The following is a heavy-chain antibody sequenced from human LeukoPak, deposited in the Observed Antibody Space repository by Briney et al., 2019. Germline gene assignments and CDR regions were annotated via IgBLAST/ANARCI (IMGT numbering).Heavy chain of an antibody. V-gene: IGHV3-48*01. J-gene: IGHJ3*02. CDR3: ARGNGPPARNAFDM. CDR1: GFTFSNYV. CDR2: INHNGEMI. Sequence: PGGSLRLSCAASGFTFSNYVMSWVRQAPGKGLEWVSYINHNGEMIFYPDFVKGRFTISRDNAKNSPYLQMNSLRVEDTAVYFCARGNGPPARNAFDMWGQGTMVTVSS. D-gene: IGHD6-6*01.